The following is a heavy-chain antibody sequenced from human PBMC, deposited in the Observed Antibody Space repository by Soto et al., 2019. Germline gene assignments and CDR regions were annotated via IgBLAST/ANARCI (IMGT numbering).Heavy chain of an antibody. CDR1: GFIFGGCA. D-gene: IGHD6-6*01. J-gene: IGHJ4*02. CDR2: ISPDGDDT. Sequence: EVQLVESGGVLVQPGGPLRLPCAPSGFIFGGCAVLWAPQARGKGLEFISAISPDGDDTYYGNSVKGRFIISRDNSRNTLYLQMGSLRAEDMAVYYCAARIVADNDYWGQGTLVTVSS. V-gene: IGHV3-64*01. CDR3: AARIVADNDY.